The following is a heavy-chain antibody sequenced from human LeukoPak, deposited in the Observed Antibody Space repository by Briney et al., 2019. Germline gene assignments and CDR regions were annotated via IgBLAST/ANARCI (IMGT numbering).Heavy chain of an antibody. CDR1: GGTFGRHG. V-gene: IGHV1-69*01. J-gene: IGHJ3*02. Sequence: SVKVSCESSGGTFGRHGISWVRQAPGQGLEWMGGIIPIFGITNYAQKFQDRVTITADESRTTAYMDMSSLEYDDTAIYYCARGVVVTAAEVAFDIWGQGTMLTVSS. CDR3: ARGVVVTAAEVAFDI. CDR2: IIPIFGIT. D-gene: IGHD2-21*02.